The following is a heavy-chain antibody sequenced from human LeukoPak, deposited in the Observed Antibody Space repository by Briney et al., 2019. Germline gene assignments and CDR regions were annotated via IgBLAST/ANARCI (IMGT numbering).Heavy chain of an antibody. CDR3: ASMAPIVVVPGAMSGVLP. D-gene: IGHD2-2*01. Sequence: GGSLRLSCAPSGFTFSSYSMNWVRQAPGKGLEWVSSINSSSSYIYYADSVKGRFSISRDNAKNPLYLQMNRLRAEDTAVYYCASMAPIVVVPGAMSGVLPGGQGTRV. J-gene: IGHJ4*02. CDR2: INSSSSYI. V-gene: IGHV3-21*01. CDR1: GFTFSSYS.